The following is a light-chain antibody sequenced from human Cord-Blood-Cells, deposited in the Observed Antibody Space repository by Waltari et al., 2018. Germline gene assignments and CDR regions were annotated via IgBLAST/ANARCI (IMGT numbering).Light chain of an antibody. J-gene: IGKJ2*03. CDR1: QSVSSSY. V-gene: IGKV3-20*01. CDR2: GAS. Sequence: EIVLTQSPGTLSLSPGERATLPCRASQSVSSSYLAWYQQKPGQAPRPLIYGASSRATGIPDRFSGSGSGTDFTLTISRLEPEDCAVYYCQQYGSSPYSFGQGTKLEIK. CDR3: QQYGSSPYS.